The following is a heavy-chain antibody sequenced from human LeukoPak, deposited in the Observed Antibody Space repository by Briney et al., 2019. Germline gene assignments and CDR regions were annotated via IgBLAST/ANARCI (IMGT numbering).Heavy chain of an antibody. Sequence: GGSLRLSCAASGFTFSSYAMSWVRQAPGEGLEWVSAISGSGGSTYYADSVKGRFTISRDNSKNTLYLQMNSLRAEDTAVYYCAKSSSGRPGVYFDYWGQGTLVTVSS. CDR2: ISGSGGST. V-gene: IGHV3-23*01. CDR3: AKSSSGRPGVYFDY. CDR1: GFTFSSYA. J-gene: IGHJ4*02. D-gene: IGHD6-19*01.